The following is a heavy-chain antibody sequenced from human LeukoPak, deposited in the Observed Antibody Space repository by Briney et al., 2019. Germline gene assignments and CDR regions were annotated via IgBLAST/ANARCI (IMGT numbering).Heavy chain of an antibody. CDR3: AKDAKYSSSEGDYYGMDV. CDR2: ISYDGSNK. Sequence: GGSLRLSCAASGFTFSSHGMHWVRQAPGKGLEWVAVISYDGSNKYYADSVKGRFTISRDNSKNTLYLQMNSLRAEDTAVYYCAKDAKYSSSEGDYYGMDVWGQGTTVTVSS. V-gene: IGHV3-30*18. J-gene: IGHJ6*02. CDR1: GFTFSSHG. D-gene: IGHD6-6*01.